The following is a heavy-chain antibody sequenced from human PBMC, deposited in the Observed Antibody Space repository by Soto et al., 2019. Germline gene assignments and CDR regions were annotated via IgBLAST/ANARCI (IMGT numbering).Heavy chain of an antibody. CDR3: ARDGQVVVAATPLFYYYYGMDV. CDR1: GYTFTSYY. J-gene: IGHJ6*02. Sequence: GASVKVSCKASGYTFTSYYMHWVRQAPGQGLEWMGIINPSGGSTSYAQKFQGRVTMTRDTSTSTVYMELSSLRSEDTAVYYCARDGQVVVAATPLFYYYYGMDVWGQGTTVTVS. CDR2: INPSGGST. V-gene: IGHV1-46*01. D-gene: IGHD2-15*01.